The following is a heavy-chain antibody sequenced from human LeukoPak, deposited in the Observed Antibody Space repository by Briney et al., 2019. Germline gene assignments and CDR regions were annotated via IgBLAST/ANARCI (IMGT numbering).Heavy chain of an antibody. Sequence: GGSLRLSCTASGLTFGDYGMSWFRQPPGKGLEWVGFIRTKAYGGTTEYAAPVKGRFTVSRDDSKSIAYLQMNSLNTADTAVYFCSSAGYCSSISCFVGYRYGMDVWGQGTTVTVSS. V-gene: IGHV3-49*03. CDR2: IRTKAYGGTT. D-gene: IGHD2-2*01. CDR3: SSAGYCSSISCFVGYRYGMDV. J-gene: IGHJ6*02. CDR1: GLTFGDYG.